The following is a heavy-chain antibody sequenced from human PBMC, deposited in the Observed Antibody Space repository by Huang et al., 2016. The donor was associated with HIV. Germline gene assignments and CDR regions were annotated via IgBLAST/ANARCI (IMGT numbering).Heavy chain of an antibody. V-gene: IGHV3-21*01. D-gene: IGHD3-10*01. CDR1: GFTFSSYA. J-gene: IGHJ6*02. Sequence: EVQLVESGGGLVKPGGSLRLSCAASGFTFSSYAMNWVSKAPGRGLWWVSSMGSSRRYKHVAESVKGRCTISRDDAKSSLFLQMNSLRAEDTAVYYCARPQGDKIRGIIRSYYYYYGMDVWGQGTTVTVSS. CDR3: ARPQGDKIRGIIRSYYYYYGMDV. CDR2: MGSSRRYK.